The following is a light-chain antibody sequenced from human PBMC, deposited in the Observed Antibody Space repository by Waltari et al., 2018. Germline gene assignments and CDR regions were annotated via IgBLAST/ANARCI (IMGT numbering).Light chain of an antibody. V-gene: IGKV4-1*01. CDR1: QSVLYSSNNKNY. Sequence: DIVMTQSPDSLAVSLGERATINCKSSQSVLYSSNNKNYLAWYQQKPGQPPKLLIYWASTRESGVPDRFSGSGCGTDFTLTISSLQAEDVAVYYCQEYDSIPPTFGQGTKVEIK. CDR2: WAS. CDR3: QEYDSIPPT. J-gene: IGKJ1*01.